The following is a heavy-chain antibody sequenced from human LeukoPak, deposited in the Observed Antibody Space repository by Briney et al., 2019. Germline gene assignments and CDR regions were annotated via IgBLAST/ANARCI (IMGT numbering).Heavy chain of an antibody. CDR3: ARRGVASSYDY. CDR1: GFTFSSYW. Sequence: RSGGSLRLSCAASGFTFSSYWMSWVRQAPGRGLEWVANIKQDGSEEYCVDSLKGRFTISRDNAKNSLFLQMNSLRAEDTAVYYCARRGVASSYDYWGQGTLVTVSS. D-gene: IGHD5-12*01. J-gene: IGHJ4*02. V-gene: IGHV3-7*01. CDR2: IKQDGSEE.